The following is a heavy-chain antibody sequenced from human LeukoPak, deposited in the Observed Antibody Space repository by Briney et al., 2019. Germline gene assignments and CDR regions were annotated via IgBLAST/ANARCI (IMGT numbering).Heavy chain of an antibody. D-gene: IGHD3-10*01. CDR2: ISGSGGST. Sequence: GGSLRLSCAASGFTFSSNSMTWVRQTPGKGLEWVSGISGSGGSTFYADSVKGRFTISRDNSRNTLYLQMSSLRPEDTAVYYCTKWSGFGDDWGQGTLVTVSS. CDR1: GFTFSSNS. J-gene: IGHJ4*02. CDR3: TKWSGFGDD. V-gene: IGHV3-23*01.